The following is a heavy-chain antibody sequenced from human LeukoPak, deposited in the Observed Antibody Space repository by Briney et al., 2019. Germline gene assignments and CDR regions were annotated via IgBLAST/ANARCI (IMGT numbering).Heavy chain of an antibody. Sequence: GASVKVSCKPSVYTVTDYYMRWVRQAPGQGLEWMGWINPNSGGTNYAQKFQGRVTMTRDTSISTAYMELRRLRSDDTAVYYCARGYLYYYDVSGYPFDYWGQGTLVTVSS. CDR3: ARGYLYYYDVSGYPFDY. J-gene: IGHJ4*02. CDR2: INPNSGGT. V-gene: IGHV1-2*02. CDR1: VYTVTDYY. D-gene: IGHD3-22*01.